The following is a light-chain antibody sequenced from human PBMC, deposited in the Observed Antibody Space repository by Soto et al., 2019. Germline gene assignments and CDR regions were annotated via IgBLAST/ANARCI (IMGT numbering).Light chain of an antibody. CDR2: SNN. CDR1: DSNIGSNR. CDR3: QAYDYSLTASV. J-gene: IGLJ3*02. Sequence: QSVMTQPPSASGPPGRRVTISCSGSDSNIGSNRVNWYQQFPGTAPKLLIHSNNQRASGVPDRFSGSKSGASASLAISGLQSEDEADYYCQAYDYSLTASVFGGGTKLTVL. V-gene: IGLV1-44*01.